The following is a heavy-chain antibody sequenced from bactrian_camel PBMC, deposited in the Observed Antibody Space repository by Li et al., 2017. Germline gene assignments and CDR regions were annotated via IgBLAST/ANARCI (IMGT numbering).Heavy chain of an antibody. Sequence: VQLVESGGGMAEAGGSLRLSCAASGSPYRTQCMGWYRQVPDTACEWVSTIKSDGSTLYADPVKGRFTISQNDAKNVVYLQMDNMKLDDTAMYYCTTRVKFDGLCTSWWKNWGKGTQVTVS. J-gene: IGHJ4*01. D-gene: IGHD7*01. CDR3: TTRVKFDGLCTSWWKN. V-gene: IGHV3S9*01. CDR1: GSPYRTQC. CDR2: IKSDGST.